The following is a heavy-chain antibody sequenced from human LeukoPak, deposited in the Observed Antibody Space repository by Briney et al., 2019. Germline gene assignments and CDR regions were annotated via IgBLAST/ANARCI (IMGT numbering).Heavy chain of an antibody. CDR1: GFTFSSYG. V-gene: IGHV3-33*01. D-gene: IGHD6-19*01. CDR3: ARSSSGWPNYFDY. CDR2: IWYDGSNK. Sequence: GGSLRLSCAASGFTFSSYGMHWVRQAPGKGLEWVAVIWYDGSNKYYADSVKGRFTISRDNSKNTLYLQMNSLRAEDTAVYYCARSSSGWPNYFDYWGQGTLVTVSS. J-gene: IGHJ4*02.